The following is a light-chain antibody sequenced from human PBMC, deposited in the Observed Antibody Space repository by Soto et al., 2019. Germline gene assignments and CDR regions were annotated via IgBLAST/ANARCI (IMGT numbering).Light chain of an antibody. V-gene: IGKV3-20*01. CDR1: ENLRTF. J-gene: IGKJ1*01. Sequence: DIVLTQSPATLSLSPGERATLSCRATENLRTFLAWYQQKPGQAPRLLIYGASNRATGIPDRFSGSGSGTDFTLTISRLEPEDFAVYYCQQYGSSGTFGQGTKVDIK. CDR2: GAS. CDR3: QQYGSSGT.